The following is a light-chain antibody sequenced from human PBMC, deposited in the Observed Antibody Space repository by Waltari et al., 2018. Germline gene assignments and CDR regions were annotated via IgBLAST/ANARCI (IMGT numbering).Light chain of an antibody. CDR3: KQYNIWPYT. Sequence: DIQMTQSPSTLSASVGARVTITCRASQSISNWLAWYQQKPGKAPKVLIYKSFTLQSGVPSRFSGSGSETEFSLTISSLQPDDFATYYCKQYNIWPYTFGQGTTLEI. CDR1: QSISNW. V-gene: IGKV1-5*03. CDR2: KSF. J-gene: IGKJ2*01.